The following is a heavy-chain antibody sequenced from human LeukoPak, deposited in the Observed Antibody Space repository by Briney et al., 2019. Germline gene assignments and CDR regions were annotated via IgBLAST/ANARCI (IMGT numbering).Heavy chain of an antibody. V-gene: IGHV3-30*18. CDR2: ISYDGSNK. CDR1: GFTFSSYG. CDR3: AKDRRWLRLFGY. J-gene: IGHJ4*02. D-gene: IGHD5-12*01. Sequence: GGSLRLSCAASGFTFSSYGMHWVRQAPGKGLEWVAVISYDGSNKYYADSVKGRFTISRDNSKDTLYLQLNSLRAEDTAVYYCAKDRRWLRLFGYWGQGTLVTVSS.